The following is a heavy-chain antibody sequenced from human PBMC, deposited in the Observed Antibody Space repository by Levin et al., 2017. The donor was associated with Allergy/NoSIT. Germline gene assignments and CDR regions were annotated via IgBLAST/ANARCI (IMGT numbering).Heavy chain of an antibody. J-gene: IGHJ4*02. CDR1: GFTFSSYG. CDR2: ISYDGSNK. D-gene: IGHD1/OR15-1a*01. Sequence: GGSLRLSCAASGFTFSSYGMHWVRQAPGKGLEWVAVISYDGSNKYYADSVKGRFTISRDNSKNTLYLQMNSLRAEDTAVYYCAKAMNNGGFDYWGQGTLVTVSS. V-gene: IGHV3-30*18. CDR3: AKAMNNGGFDY.